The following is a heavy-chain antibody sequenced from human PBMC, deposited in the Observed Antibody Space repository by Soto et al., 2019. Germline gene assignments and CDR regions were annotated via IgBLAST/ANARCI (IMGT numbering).Heavy chain of an antibody. CDR3: AKDLVGATSYYYYYGMDV. CDR2: ISYDGSNK. D-gene: IGHD5-12*01. CDR1: GFTFSSYG. J-gene: IGHJ6*02. Sequence: GGSLRLSCAASGFTFSSYGMRWVRQAPGKGLEWVAVISYDGSNKYYADSVKGRFTISRDNSKNTLYLKMNSLRAEDTAVYYCAKDLVGATSYYYYYGMDVWGQGTTVTVSS. V-gene: IGHV3-30*18.